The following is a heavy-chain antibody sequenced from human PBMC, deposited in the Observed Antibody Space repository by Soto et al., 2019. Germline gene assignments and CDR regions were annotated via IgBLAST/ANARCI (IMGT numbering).Heavy chain of an antibody. CDR2: ISPYTGNT. J-gene: IGHJ6*02. CDR3: VMVDNYVTPTPQDV. D-gene: IGHD3-16*01. V-gene: IGHV1-18*01. CDR1: GYIFVNYG. Sequence: QVQLVQSGDEVKQPGASVKVSCKASGYIFVNYGIAWVRQAPRQGLEWMGWISPYTGNTHSASKVQGRLTMTTDTSTSTAYMDRGSLTSDDTAVYYCVMVDNYVTPTPQDVWGQGTTVTVSS.